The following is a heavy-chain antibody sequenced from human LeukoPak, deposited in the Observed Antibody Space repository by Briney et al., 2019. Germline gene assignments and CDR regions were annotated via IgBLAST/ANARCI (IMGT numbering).Heavy chain of an antibody. CDR2: IWYDGSNK. D-gene: IGHD5-12*01. Sequence: GGSLRLSCAASGFTFSSYAMSWVRQAPGKGLEWVAVIWYDGSNKYYADSVKGRFTISRDNSKNTLYLQMNSLRAEDTAVYYCARAHVALDYWGQGTLVTVSS. J-gene: IGHJ4*02. CDR3: ARAHVALDY. CDR1: GFTFSSYA. V-gene: IGHV3-33*08.